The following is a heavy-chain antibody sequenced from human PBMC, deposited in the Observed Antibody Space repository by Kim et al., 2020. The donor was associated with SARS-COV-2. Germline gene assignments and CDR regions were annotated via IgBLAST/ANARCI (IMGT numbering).Heavy chain of an antibody. V-gene: IGHV3-23*01. Sequence: GGSLRLSCAASGFTFSSYAMSWVRQAPGKGLEWVSAISGSGGSTYYADSVKGRFTISRDNSKNTLYLQMNSLRAEDTAVYYCAPGGSGWPISAIPWDYWGQGTLVTVSS. CDR3: APGGSGWPISAIPWDY. CDR2: ISGSGGST. J-gene: IGHJ4*02. D-gene: IGHD6-19*01. CDR1: GFTFSSYA.